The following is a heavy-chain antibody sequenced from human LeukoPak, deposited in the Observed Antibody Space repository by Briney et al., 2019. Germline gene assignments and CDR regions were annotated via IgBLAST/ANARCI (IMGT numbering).Heavy chain of an antibody. V-gene: IGHV3-30-3*01. J-gene: IGHJ5*02. Sequence: PGGSLRLSRAASGFTFSSYAMHWVRQAPGKGLEWVAVISYDGSNKYYADSVKGRFTISRDNSKNTLYLQMNSLRAEDTAVYYCARDGGWELNPPFDPWGQGTLVTVSS. CDR1: GFTFSSYA. CDR2: ISYDGSNK. D-gene: IGHD1-26*01. CDR3: ARDGGWELNPPFDP.